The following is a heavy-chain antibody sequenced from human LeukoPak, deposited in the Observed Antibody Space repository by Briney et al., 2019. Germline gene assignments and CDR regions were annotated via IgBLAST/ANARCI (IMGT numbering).Heavy chain of an antibody. D-gene: IGHD3-10*01. J-gene: IGHJ3*02. CDR1: GFTVSSNY. V-gene: IGHV3-53*01. CDR2: IYSGGST. Sequence: PGGSLRLSCAASGFTVSSNYMSWVRQAPGKGLEWVSVIYSGGSTYYADSVKGRFTISRDNSKNTLYLQMNSLRAEDTAVYYCASEGYYGSGSYSISYAFDIWGQGTMVTVSS. CDR3: ASEGYYGSGSYSISYAFDI.